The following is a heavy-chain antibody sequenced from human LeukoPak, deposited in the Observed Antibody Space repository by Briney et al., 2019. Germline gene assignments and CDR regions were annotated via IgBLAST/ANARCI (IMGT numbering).Heavy chain of an antibody. Sequence: GGSLRLSCAASGFTFSSYAMSWVRQAPGKGLEWVSGISGSGDNTYYADSVKGRFTISRDNAKNSLYLQMNSLRDEDTAVYYCARESYSWFDSWGQGTLVTVSS. CDR2: ISGSGDNT. D-gene: IGHD1-26*01. CDR1: GFTFSSYA. CDR3: ARESYSWFDS. J-gene: IGHJ5*01. V-gene: IGHV3-23*01.